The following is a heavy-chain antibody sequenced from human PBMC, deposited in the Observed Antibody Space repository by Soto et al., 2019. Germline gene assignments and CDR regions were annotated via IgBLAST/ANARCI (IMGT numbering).Heavy chain of an antibody. CDR1: GFTFSSYA. CDR3: AKDPVGCSSTSCPDQNWFDP. D-gene: IGHD2-2*01. V-gene: IGHV3-23*01. CDR2: ISGSGGST. J-gene: IGHJ5*02. Sequence: GGSLRLSCAASGFTFSSYAMSWVRQAPGKGLEWVSAISGSGGSTYYADSVKGRFTISRDNSKNTLYLQMNSLRAEDTAVYYCAKDPVGCSSTSCPDQNWFDPWGQGTLVTVSS.